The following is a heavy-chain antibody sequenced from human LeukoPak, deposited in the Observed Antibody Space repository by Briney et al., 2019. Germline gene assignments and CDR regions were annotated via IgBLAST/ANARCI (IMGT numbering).Heavy chain of an antibody. CDR3: ARDDGTAIDY. J-gene: IGHJ4*02. CDR2: IYYSGST. D-gene: IGHD5-18*01. V-gene: IGHV4-59*01. CDR1: GGSLSSYY. Sequence: PSETLSLTCTVSGGSLSSYYWSWVRQPPGKGLEWIGYIYYSGSTNYNPSLKSRATISVDTSKNQYCLKLSSVTAADTAVYYCARDDGTAIDYWGQGTLVTVSS.